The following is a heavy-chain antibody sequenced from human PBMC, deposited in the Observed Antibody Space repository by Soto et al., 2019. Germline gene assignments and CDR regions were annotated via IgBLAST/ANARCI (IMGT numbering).Heavy chain of an antibody. V-gene: IGHV4-34*01. D-gene: IGHD3-9*01. J-gene: IGHJ4*02. Sequence: QVQLRQWGAGLLKPSETLSLTCAVFGGSFSDYYCTGIRQPRGKGLEWIGEINHSGTTSYNPSLKSRLTISVDTSNNQFSLKLSSVTAADTAVYYCARKPIYHFFAGYYSVDYWGQGTLVTVSS. CDR3: ARKPIYHFFAGYYSVDY. CDR2: INHSGTT. CDR1: GGSFSDYY.